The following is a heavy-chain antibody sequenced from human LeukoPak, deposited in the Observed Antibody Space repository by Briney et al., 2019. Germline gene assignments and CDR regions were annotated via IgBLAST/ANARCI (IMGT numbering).Heavy chain of an antibody. Sequence: GGSLRLSCAASGFTFSDYYMSWIRQAPGEGLEWVSYITSSSTIYYADSVKGRFTISRDNAKNSLYLQMNSLRADDTAVYYCARADRNYYMDVSSKGTAVTVSS. V-gene: IGHV3-11*04. CDR1: GFTFSDYY. CDR3: ARADRNYYMDV. J-gene: IGHJ6*03. CDR2: ITSSSTI.